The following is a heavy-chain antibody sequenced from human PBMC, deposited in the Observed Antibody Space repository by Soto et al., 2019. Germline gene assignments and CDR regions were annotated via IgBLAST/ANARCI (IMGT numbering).Heavy chain of an antibody. CDR1: GYTFTSYG. CDR2: IRAYNGNS. Sequence: QVQLVQSGAEVKKPGASVKDSCKASGYTFTSYGISWVRQAAGQGLEWMGWIRAYNGNSNYAQKHQGRVTMTTDTSTSTAYMEPRSLRSDDTSVYYCARDLPTMYVWGQGTTVTVSS. V-gene: IGHV1-18*01. CDR3: ARDLPTMYV. J-gene: IGHJ6*02.